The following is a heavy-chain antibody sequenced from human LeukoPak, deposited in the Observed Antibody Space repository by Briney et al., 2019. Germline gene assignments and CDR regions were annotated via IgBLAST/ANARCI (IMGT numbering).Heavy chain of an antibody. CDR1: GYTFTGYY. V-gene: IGHV1-2*02. CDR2: INPNSGGT. J-gene: IGHJ3*02. CDR3: AGGFGFTSGWYQDHDGFDI. Sequence: GASVKVSCKASGYTFTGYYMHWVRQAPGQGLEWMGWINPNSGGTNYAQKFQGRVTMTRDTSISTAYMELSRLRSDDTAVYYCAGGFGFTSGWYQDHDGFDIWGQGTMVTVSS. D-gene: IGHD6-19*01.